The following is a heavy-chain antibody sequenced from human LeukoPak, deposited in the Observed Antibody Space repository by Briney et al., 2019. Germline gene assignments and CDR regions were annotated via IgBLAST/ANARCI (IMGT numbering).Heavy chain of an antibody. CDR2: ISSSGSTI. J-gene: IGHJ6*04. CDR1: GFTFSSYE. D-gene: IGHD3-10*02. Sequence: PGGSLRLSCAASGFTFSSYEMNWVRQAPGKGLEWVSYISSSGSTIYYADSVKGRFTISRDNAKNSLYLQTNSLRAEDTAVYYCAELGITMIGGVWGKGTPVTISS. CDR3: AELGITMIGGV. V-gene: IGHV3-48*03.